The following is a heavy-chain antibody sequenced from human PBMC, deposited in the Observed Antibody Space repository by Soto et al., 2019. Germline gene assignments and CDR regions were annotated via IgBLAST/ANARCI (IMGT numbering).Heavy chain of an antibody. V-gene: IGHV1-2*02. CDR2: INPNSGCT. J-gene: IGHJ3*02. Sequence: QVQLVQSGAEVKKPGASVKVSCKASGYTFTGYDMHWVRQAPGQGLEWMGWINPNSGCTNYAQKFQGRVTMTRGTSISTVYMELSRLRSDDTAVYYCARDFGDTTWGYAFDIWGQGTMVTVSS. CDR1: GYTFTGYD. CDR3: ARDFGDTTWGYAFDI. D-gene: IGHD1-26*01.